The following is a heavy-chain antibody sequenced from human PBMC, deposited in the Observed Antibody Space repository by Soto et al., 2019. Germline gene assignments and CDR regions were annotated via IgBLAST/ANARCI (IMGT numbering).Heavy chain of an antibody. J-gene: IGHJ1*01. Sequence: GGSLRLSCAASGFTFSSYSMNWVRQAPGKGLEWVSYISSSSSTIYYADSVKGRFTISRDNAKNSLYLQMNSLRAEDTAVYYCARDTSGWDKPEGYFQHWGQGTLVTVSS. D-gene: IGHD6-19*01. CDR3: ARDTSGWDKPEGYFQH. CDR1: GFTFSSYS. V-gene: IGHV3-48*01. CDR2: ISSSSSTI.